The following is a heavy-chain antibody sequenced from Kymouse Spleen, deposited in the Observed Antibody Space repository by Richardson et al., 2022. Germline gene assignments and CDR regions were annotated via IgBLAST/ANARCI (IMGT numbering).Heavy chain of an antibody. J-gene: IGHJ4*02. CDR1: GFTFSSYG. CDR2: ISYDGSNK. D-gene: IGHD1-7*01. Sequence: QVQLVESGGGVVQPGRSLRLSCAASGFTFSSYGMHWVRQAPGKGLEWVAVISYDGSNKYYADSVKGRFTISRDNSKNTLYLQMNSLRAEDTAVYYCAKEGWNYGFDYWGQGTLVTVSS. CDR3: AKEGWNYGFDY. V-gene: IGHV3-30*18.